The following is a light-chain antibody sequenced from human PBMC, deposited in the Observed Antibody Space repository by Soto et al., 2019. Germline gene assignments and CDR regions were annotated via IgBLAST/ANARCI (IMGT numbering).Light chain of an antibody. Sequence: QSVLTQPPSVSGSPGQSVTISCTGISSDIGSYNRVSWYQQPPGTAPKLMIYEVNNRPSGVPDRFSGSTSGNTASLTISGLQAEDEAHYYCCSYARGSTYVFGTGTKVTVL. CDR1: SSDIGSYNR. J-gene: IGLJ1*01. CDR3: CSYARGSTYV. CDR2: EVN. V-gene: IGLV2-18*02.